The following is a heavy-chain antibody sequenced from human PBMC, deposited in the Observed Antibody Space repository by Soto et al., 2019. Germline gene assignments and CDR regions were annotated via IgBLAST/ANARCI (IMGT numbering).Heavy chain of an antibody. Sequence: QVQLVESGGGLVKPGGSLRLSCAASGFTFSDYYMSWIRQAPGKGLEWVSYISSGSSYTNYADSVKGRFTISRDNAKNSLYLQMNSLRAEDTAVYYCARSYYDSSGYYQYYFDYWGQGTLVTVSS. CDR3: ARSYYDSSGYYQYYFDY. V-gene: IGHV3-11*06. CDR2: ISSGSSYT. J-gene: IGHJ4*02. D-gene: IGHD3-22*01. CDR1: GFTFSDYY.